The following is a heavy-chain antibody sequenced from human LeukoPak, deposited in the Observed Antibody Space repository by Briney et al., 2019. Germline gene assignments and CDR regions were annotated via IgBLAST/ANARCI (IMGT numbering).Heavy chain of an antibody. V-gene: IGHV1-24*01. D-gene: IGHD1-1*01. CDR1: GYTLTELS. CDR2: FDPEDGET. J-gene: IGHJ3*02. CDR3: AILSVSSWNDAFDI. Sequence: GASVKVSCKVSGYTLTELSMHWVRQAPGKGLEWMGGFDPEDGETIYTHKFQGRVTMTEDTSTDTAYMEVSSLRSEDTAVYYCAILSVSSWNDAFDIWGQGTMVTVSS.